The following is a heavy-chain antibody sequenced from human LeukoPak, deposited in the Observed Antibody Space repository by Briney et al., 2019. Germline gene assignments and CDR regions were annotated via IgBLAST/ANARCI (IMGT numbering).Heavy chain of an antibody. D-gene: IGHD3-9*01. CDR1: GFTFSSYS. Sequence: GGSLRLSCAASGFTFSSYSMNWVRQAPGKGLEWVSYISSSSSTIYYADSVKGRFTISRDNAKNSLYLQMNSLRAEDTALYYCAKDKNYDILTGLDYWGQGTLVTVSS. CDR3: AKDKNYDILTGLDY. V-gene: IGHV3-48*04. CDR2: ISSSSSTI. J-gene: IGHJ4*02.